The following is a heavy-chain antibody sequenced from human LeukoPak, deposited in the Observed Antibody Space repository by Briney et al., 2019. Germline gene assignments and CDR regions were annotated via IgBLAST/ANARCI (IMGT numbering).Heavy chain of an antibody. CDR3: AKDIFSSSSYYDMDV. Sequence: GGSLRLSCAASGFTFDDYAMHWVRQAPGKGLEWVSGISWNSGSIGYADSVKGRFTISRDNAKNSLYLQMNSLRAEDTALYYCAKDIFSSSSYYDMDVWGQGTTVTVSS. CDR1: GFTFDDYA. D-gene: IGHD6-13*01. V-gene: IGHV3-9*01. CDR2: ISWNSGSI. J-gene: IGHJ6*02.